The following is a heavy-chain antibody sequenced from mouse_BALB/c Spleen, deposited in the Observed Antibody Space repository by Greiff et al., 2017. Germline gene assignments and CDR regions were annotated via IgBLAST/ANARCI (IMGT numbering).Heavy chain of an antibody. J-gene: IGHJ4*01. CDR3: AREGMGYAMDY. V-gene: IGHV5-17*02. CDR1: GFTFSSFG. D-gene: IGHD2-3*01. CDR2: ISSGSSTI. Sequence: EVQLVESGGGLVQPGGSRKLSCAASGFTFSSFGMHWVRQAPEKGLEWVAYISSGSSTIYYADTVKGRFTISRDNPKNTLFLQMTSLRSEDTAMYYCAREGMGYAMDYWGQGTSVTVSS.